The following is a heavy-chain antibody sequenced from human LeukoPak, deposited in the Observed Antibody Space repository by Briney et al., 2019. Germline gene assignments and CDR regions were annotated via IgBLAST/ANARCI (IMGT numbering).Heavy chain of an antibody. V-gene: IGHV4-34*01. Sequence: SETLSLTCAVYGGSFSGYYWSWIRQPPGKGLEWIGEINHSGSTNYNPSLKSRVTISVDTSKNQFSLKLSSVTAADTAVYYCARGQSYGDSPLDFDYWGQGTLVTVSS. D-gene: IGHD4-17*01. J-gene: IGHJ4*02. CDR1: GGSFSGYY. CDR2: INHSGST. CDR3: ARGQSYGDSPLDFDY.